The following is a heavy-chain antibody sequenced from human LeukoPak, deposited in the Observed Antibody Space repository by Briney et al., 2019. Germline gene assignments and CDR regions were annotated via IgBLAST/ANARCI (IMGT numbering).Heavy chain of an antibody. CDR3: ARDRMNSNAFDI. J-gene: IGHJ3*02. D-gene: IGHD1-7*01. CDR2: IYYSGST. CDR1: GGSISSSSYY. Sequence: SETLSLTCTVSGGSISSSSYYWGWIRQPPGKGLEWIGSIYYSGSTFYNPSLKSRVTISVDTSKNQFSLKLSSVTAADTAVYYCARDRMNSNAFDIWGQGTMVTVSS. V-gene: IGHV4-39*07.